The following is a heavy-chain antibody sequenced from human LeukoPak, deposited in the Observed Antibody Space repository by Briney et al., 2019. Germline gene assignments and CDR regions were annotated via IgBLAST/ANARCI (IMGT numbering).Heavy chain of an antibody. CDR2: IYHSGGT. D-gene: IGHD5-12*01. Sequence: SQTLSLTCAVSGGSISSGGYSWSWIRQPPGKGLEWIGYIYHSGGTYYNPSLKSRVTISVDRPKNQFSLKLSSVTAADTAVYYCARGGGGGYDNFDYWGQGTLVTVSS. V-gene: IGHV4-30-2*01. J-gene: IGHJ4*02. CDR1: GGSISSGGYS. CDR3: ARGGGGGYDNFDY.